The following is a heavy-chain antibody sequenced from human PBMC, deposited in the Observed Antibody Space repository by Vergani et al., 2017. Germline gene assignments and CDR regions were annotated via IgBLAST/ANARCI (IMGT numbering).Heavy chain of an antibody. CDR2: VDPEDGET. J-gene: IGHJ6*03. CDR3: ARAYYDILTGYYSFRYYYMDV. CDR1: GYTFTDYY. Sequence: EVQLVQSGAEVQKPGATVKISCKVSGYTFTDYYMHWVQQAPGKGLEWMGLVDPEDGETIYAEKFQGRVTITADTSTDTAYMELSSLRSEDTAVYYCARAYYDILTGYYSFRYYYMDVWGKGTTVTVSS. D-gene: IGHD3-9*01. V-gene: IGHV1-69-2*01.